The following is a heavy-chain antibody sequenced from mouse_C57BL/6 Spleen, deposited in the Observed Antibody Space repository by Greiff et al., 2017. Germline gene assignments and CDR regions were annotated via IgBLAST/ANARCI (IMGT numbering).Heavy chain of an antibody. D-gene: IGHD2-10*01. V-gene: IGHV1-82*01. J-gene: IGHJ4*01. CDR3: ASLAYPYAMDY. CDR2: IYPGDGDT. CDR1: GYAFSSSW. Sequence: LVESGPELVKPGASVKISCKASGYAFSSSWMNWVKQRPGKGLEWIGRIYPGDGDTNYNGKFKGKATLTADKSSSTAYMQLSSLTSEDSAVYFCASLAYPYAMDYWGQGTSVTVSS.